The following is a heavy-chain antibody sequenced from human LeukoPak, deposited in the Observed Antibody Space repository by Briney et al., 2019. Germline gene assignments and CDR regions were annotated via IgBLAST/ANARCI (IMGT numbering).Heavy chain of an antibody. CDR2: IYPDDSDT. Sequence: GESLKISCKGSGYNFATYWIGWVRQMPGKGLEWMGIIYPDDSDTKYSPSFQGQVTISVDKSISTAYLQWSSLRASDTAMYYCATRIIAVPGNLFDYWGQGTRVTVSS. CDR3: ATRIIAVPGNLFDY. J-gene: IGHJ4*02. D-gene: IGHD6-19*01. V-gene: IGHV5-51*01. CDR1: GYNFATYW.